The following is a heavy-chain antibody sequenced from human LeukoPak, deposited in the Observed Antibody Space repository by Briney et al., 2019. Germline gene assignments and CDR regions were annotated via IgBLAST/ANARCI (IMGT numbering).Heavy chain of an antibody. CDR1: GYSISSGYY. Sequence: SETLSLTCTVSGYSISSGYYWGWIRQPPGKGLEWIGSIYHSGSTYYNPSLKSRVTISVDTSKNQFSLKLSSVTAADTAVYYCARGFGGYDWGFYYYYYMDVWGKGTTVTISS. CDR3: ARGFGGYDWGFYYYYYMDV. V-gene: IGHV4-38-2*02. D-gene: IGHD5-12*01. CDR2: IYHSGST. J-gene: IGHJ6*03.